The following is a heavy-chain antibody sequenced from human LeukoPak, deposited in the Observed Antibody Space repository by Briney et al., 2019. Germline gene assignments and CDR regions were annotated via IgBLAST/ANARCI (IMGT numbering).Heavy chain of an antibody. J-gene: IGHJ4*02. CDR3: ARATDYFDY. CDR2: IYYSGST. CDR1: GESINNYY. Sequence: PSETLSLTCTVSGESINNYYWSWIRQPPGKGLEWIGYIYYSGSTNYNPSLKSRVTISVDTSKNQFSLKLSSVTAADTAVYYCARATDYFDYWGQGTLVTVSS. D-gene: IGHD2-21*02. V-gene: IGHV4-59*01.